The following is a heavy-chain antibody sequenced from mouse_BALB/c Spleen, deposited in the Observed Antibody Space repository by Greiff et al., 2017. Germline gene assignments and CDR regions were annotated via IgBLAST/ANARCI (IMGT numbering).Heavy chain of an antibody. D-gene: IGHD1-1*01. CDR2: INSNGGST. V-gene: IGHV5-6-3*01. Sequence: EVKLVESGGGLVQPGGSLKLSCAASGFTFSSYGMSWVRQTPDKRLELVATINSNGGSTYYPDSVKGRFTISRDNAKNTLYLQMSSLKSEDTAMYYCARDRDYGSSYWYFDVGGAGTTVTVSS. J-gene: IGHJ1*01. CDR3: ARDRDYGSSYWYFDV. CDR1: GFTFSSYG.